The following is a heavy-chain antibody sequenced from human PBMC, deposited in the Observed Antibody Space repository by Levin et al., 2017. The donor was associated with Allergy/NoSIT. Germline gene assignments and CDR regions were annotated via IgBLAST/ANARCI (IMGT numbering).Heavy chain of an antibody. J-gene: IGHJ5*01. V-gene: IGHV4-61*01. D-gene: IGHD6-19*01. Sequence: SQTLSLTCTVSGGPVNSGSYYWSWIRQPPGKGLEWIGSVNYSGTTNYNPSLKRRASITVDTSKNQFSLTLSSLTAADTAVYYCTRDRGSSGWFESWGQGTLVTVSS. CDR2: VNYSGTT. CDR1: GGPVNSGSYY. CDR3: TRDRGSSGWFES.